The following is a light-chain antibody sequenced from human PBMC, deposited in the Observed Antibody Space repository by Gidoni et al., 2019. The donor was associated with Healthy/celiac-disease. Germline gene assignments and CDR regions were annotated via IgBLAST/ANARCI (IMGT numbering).Light chain of an antibody. CDR2: DAS. V-gene: IGKV3-11*01. Sequence: ELVLPQSPATLSSSPGERATLSCRASQSVSSYLAWYQQKPGQAPRLLIYDASNRATGIPARFSGSGSGTDFTLTISSLEPEDFAVYYCQQRSNWPRTFGQXTKVEIK. CDR1: QSVSSY. CDR3: QQRSNWPRT. J-gene: IGKJ1*01.